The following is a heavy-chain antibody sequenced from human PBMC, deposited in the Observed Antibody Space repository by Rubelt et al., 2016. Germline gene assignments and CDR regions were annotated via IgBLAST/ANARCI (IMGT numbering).Heavy chain of an antibody. Sequence: EVQLVESGGGLVKPGGSLRLSCAASGFSFSYYSMNWVRQAPGKGLEWVSSISKSSTYINYADSVRLQMHSLRAEDTAVYFCAREDYYDSVGTDHDAFNVWGQGTMVTVSS. V-gene: IGHV3-21*01. CDR2: ISKSSTYI. D-gene: IGHD3-22*01. CDR1: GFSFSYYS. CDR3: FNV. J-gene: IGHJ3*01.